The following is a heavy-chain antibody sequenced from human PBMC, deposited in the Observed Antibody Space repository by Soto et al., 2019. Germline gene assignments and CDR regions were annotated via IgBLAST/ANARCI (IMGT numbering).Heavy chain of an antibody. CDR2: IYPGDSDT. CDR3: ARLLFYFDSSRYGFDI. V-gene: IGHV5-51*01. Sequence: GASLKISCKGSGYSFTSYWIGWVRQMPGKGLEWMGIIYPGDSDTRYSPSFQGQVTISADKSISTAYLQWSSVKASDTAMYYCARLLFYFDSSRYGFDIRGPGTMVTVSS. J-gene: IGHJ3*02. D-gene: IGHD3-22*01. CDR1: GYSFTSYW.